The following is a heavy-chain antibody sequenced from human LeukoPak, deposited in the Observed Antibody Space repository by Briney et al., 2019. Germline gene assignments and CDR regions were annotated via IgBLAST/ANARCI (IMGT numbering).Heavy chain of an antibody. CDR1: GYTFTSYY. CDR3: ARGTSDCSSTSCYIDSNYYYYYMDV. D-gene: IGHD2-2*02. V-gene: IGHV1-46*01. CDR2: INPSGGST. J-gene: IGHJ6*03. Sequence: ASVKVSCKASGYTFTSYYMHWVRQAPGQGLEWMGIINPSGGSTSYAQKFQGRVTITTDESTSTAYMELSSLRSEDTAVYYCARGTSDCSSTSCYIDSNYYYYYMDVWGKGTTVTVSS.